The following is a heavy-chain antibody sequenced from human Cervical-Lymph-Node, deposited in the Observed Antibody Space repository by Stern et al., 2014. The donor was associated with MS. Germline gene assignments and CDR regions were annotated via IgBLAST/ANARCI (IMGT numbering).Heavy chain of an antibody. CDR3: SRDASGDY. CDR2: SRNKAKSYTT. CDR1: GFTFSDYY. V-gene: IGHV3-72*01. J-gene: IGHJ4*02. Sequence: EVQLVESGGGLVQPGGSLRLSCAASGFTFSDYYIDWVRQAPGKGLEWVGRSRNKAKSYTTDYDAAVKGRFTISRDDSKQAVYLQMNSLKTEDTAVYYCSRDASGDYWGPGTVVTVSS.